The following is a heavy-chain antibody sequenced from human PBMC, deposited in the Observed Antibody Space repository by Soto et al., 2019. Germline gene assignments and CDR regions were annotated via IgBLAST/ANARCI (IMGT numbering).Heavy chain of an antibody. J-gene: IGHJ4*02. CDR3: ARDSSGRHDY. CDR1: GGSVRSGRYY. D-gene: IGHD3-22*01. CDR2: IYQSGTT. Sequence: XTLSLACSVSGGSVRSGRYYWTWIRQPPGKGLEWIGYIYQSGTTNYNASLKSRVTISIDTSKNQFFLKLKSVTAADTAVYYCARDSSGRHDYWGQGTLVTVSS. V-gene: IGHV4-61*01.